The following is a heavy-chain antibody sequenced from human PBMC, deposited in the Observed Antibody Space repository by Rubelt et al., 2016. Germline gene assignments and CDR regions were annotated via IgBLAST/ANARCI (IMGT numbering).Heavy chain of an antibody. CDR1: GGSISSSSYY. CDR3: ARQAHYAVPFDY. D-gene: IGHD2-2*01. V-gene: IGHV4-39*01. Sequence: QLQLQESGPGLVKPSETLSLTCTVSGGSISSSSYYWGWIRQPPGKGLEWIGSIYYSGSTYYNPSLKVRVTISVDTSKNQFSLKLSSVTAADTAVYYCARQAHYAVPFDYWGQGTLVTVSS. CDR2: IYYSGST. J-gene: IGHJ4*02.